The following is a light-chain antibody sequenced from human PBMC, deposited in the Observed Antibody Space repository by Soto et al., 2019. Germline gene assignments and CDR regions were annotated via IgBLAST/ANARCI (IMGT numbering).Light chain of an antibody. J-gene: IGKJ5*01. CDR2: DAS. CDR1: QDISHY. Sequence: DIQRTQSPSSLSASVGDRVTITCQASQDISHYLNWYQQKPGKAPKLLVYDASNLEAGVPSRFSGSESGTDFSLTISSLQPEDIATYYCQQFDDLPITFGQGTRLEIK. CDR3: QQFDDLPIT. V-gene: IGKV1-33*01.